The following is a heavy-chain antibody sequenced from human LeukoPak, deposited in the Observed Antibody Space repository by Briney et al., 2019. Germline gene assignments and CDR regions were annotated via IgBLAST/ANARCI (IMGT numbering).Heavy chain of an antibody. Sequence: SETLSLTCTVSGGSISSGDYYWSWIRQPPGKGLEWIGYTYYSGSTYYNPSLKSRVTISVDTSKNQFSLKLSSVTAADTAVYYCARGKWLPNFGYWGQGTLVTVSS. CDR1: GGSISSGDYY. CDR3: ARGKWLPNFGY. J-gene: IGHJ4*02. V-gene: IGHV4-30-4*01. D-gene: IGHD5-24*01. CDR2: TYYSGST.